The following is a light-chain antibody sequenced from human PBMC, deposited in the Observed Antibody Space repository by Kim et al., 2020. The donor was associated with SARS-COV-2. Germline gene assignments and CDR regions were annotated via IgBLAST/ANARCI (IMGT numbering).Light chain of an antibody. CDR3: QVWDNRAVV. CDR2: RDK. Sequence: SVALGKTSTIPRGGNKIEKKNVHGYNQRPGQAPVLVMYRDKNRPSGIPERLSGSNSGNTATLTISRVEAGDEGEYYCQVWDNRAVVFGGGTKLAVL. CDR1: KIEKKN. V-gene: IGLV3-9*01. J-gene: IGLJ2*01.